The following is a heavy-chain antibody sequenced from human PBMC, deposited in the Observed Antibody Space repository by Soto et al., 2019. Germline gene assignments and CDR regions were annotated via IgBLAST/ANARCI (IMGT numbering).Heavy chain of an antibody. Sequence: AAVKVSCQAPGYTFTSYVMHWVRQAPGQRIEGMGWINAGNGNTKYSQKFQGRVTITRDTSASTAYMELSSLRSEDTAVYYCAGTTIFGVATDYYYYSGMDVWGQGTTVTVSS. CDR2: INAGNGNT. J-gene: IGHJ6*02. CDR1: GYTFTSYV. V-gene: IGHV1-3*01. CDR3: AGTTIFGVATDYYYYSGMDV. D-gene: IGHD3-3*01.